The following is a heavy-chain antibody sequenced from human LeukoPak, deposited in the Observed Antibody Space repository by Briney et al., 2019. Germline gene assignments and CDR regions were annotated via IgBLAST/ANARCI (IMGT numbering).Heavy chain of an antibody. CDR1: GGTFSSYA. J-gene: IGHJ6*03. D-gene: IGHD2-2*02. CDR2: IIPIFGTA. CDR3: ARSPDPYCSSTCCYRGSRFYMDV. Sequence: SVKVSCKASGGTFSSYAISWVRQAPGQGLEWMGGIIPIFGTANYAQKFQGRVTITTDESTSTAYMELSSLRSEDTAVYYCARSPDPYCSSTCCYRGSRFYMDVWGKGTTVTVSS. V-gene: IGHV1-69*05.